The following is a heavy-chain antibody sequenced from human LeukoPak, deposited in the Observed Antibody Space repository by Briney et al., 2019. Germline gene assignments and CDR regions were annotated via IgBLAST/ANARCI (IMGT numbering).Heavy chain of an antibody. Sequence: GGSLRLSCAVSGFTFTDTYMTWIRQAPGKGLESLSYISPSGTDISYAGSVKGRFTISRDNAKNSLYLQMNSLRSDGTAVYYCARGGGMKPGDFEYWGQGTLVTVSS. D-gene: IGHD6-13*01. CDR2: ISPSGTDI. CDR3: ARGGGMKPGDFEY. V-gene: IGHV3-11*01. CDR1: GFTFTDTY. J-gene: IGHJ4*02.